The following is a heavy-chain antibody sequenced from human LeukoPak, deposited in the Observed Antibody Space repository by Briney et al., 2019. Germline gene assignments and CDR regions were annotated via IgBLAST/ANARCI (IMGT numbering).Heavy chain of an antibody. D-gene: IGHD3-16*01. V-gene: IGHV4-59*01. CDR1: GGPISTYY. CDR3: ARVSGASYDGRGVFDY. J-gene: IGHJ4*02. CDR2: IYYSGST. Sequence: SETLSLTCTVSGGPISTYYWSWIRQPPGKGLEWIGYIYYSGSTNYNPSLKSRVTISVDTSKNQFSLKLSSVTAADTAVYYCARVSGASYDGRGVFDYWGQGTLVTVSS.